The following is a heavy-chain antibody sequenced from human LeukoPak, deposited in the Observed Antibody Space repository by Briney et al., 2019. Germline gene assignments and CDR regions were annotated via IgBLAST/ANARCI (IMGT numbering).Heavy chain of an antibody. CDR2: IYYSGST. Sequence: SETLSLTCTVSGGSISSGGYYWSWIRQHPGKGLEWTGYIYYSGSTYYNPSLKSRVTISVDTSKNLFSLKLSSVTAADTAVYYCARDDSYYGSGSYYDYWGQGTLVTVSS. J-gene: IGHJ4*02. D-gene: IGHD3-10*01. CDR3: ARDDSYYGSGSYYDY. CDR1: GGSISSGGYY. V-gene: IGHV4-31*03.